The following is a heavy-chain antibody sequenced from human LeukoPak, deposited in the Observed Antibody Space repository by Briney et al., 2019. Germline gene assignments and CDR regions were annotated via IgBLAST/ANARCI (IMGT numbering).Heavy chain of an antibody. V-gene: IGHV4-4*07. Sequence: PSETLSLTCTVSGGSISSYYWSWIRQPAGKGLEWIGRIYTSGSTNYNASLKSRVSMSVDTSKNQFSLKLSSVTAADTAVYYCARGVAVVVAATGYYYYYGMDVWGQGTTVTVSS. CDR2: IYTSGST. D-gene: IGHD2-15*01. CDR3: ARGVAVVVAATGYYYYYGMDV. J-gene: IGHJ6*02. CDR1: GGSISSYY.